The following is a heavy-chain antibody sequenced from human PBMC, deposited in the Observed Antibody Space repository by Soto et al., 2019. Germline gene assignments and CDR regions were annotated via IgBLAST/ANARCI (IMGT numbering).Heavy chain of an antibody. Sequence: QVQLQESGPGLVNPSQTLSLTCTVSGGSISSGGQYWSWIRHHPGKGLEWLGYIHNSGTTYYNPSLKSRVTISIDTSKKQFSRKLSSVPAADTAVYYFAREVTENYCDYWGQGTLVTVSS. V-gene: IGHV4-31*03. D-gene: IGHD3-10*01. CDR2: IHNSGTT. CDR1: GGSISSGGQY. CDR3: AREVTENYCDY. J-gene: IGHJ4*02.